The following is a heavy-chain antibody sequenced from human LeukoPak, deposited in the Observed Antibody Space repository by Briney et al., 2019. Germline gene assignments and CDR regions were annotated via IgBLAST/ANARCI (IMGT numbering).Heavy chain of an antibody. Sequence: PSETLSLTCTVSDDSIRTNTYYWGWLRQPPGKGVVGGGSIYNSGSTYYNLSLKRRVTISEKTSKKQFSLKLSSVTAADTAVYYCARLSPFGYYDSSGYPFDYWGQGTLVTVSS. J-gene: IGHJ4*02. CDR2: IYNSGST. D-gene: IGHD3-22*01. CDR1: DDSIRTNTYY. CDR3: ARLSPFGYYDSSGYPFDY. V-gene: IGHV4-39*01.